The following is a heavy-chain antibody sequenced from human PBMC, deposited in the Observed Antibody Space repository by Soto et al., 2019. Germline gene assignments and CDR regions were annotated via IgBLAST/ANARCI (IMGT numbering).Heavy chain of an antibody. CDR2: ITRSGDYT. J-gene: IGHJ2*01. Sequence: EVQLLESGGGLVQPGGSLRLSCAASGFTFSTYAMTWVRQAPGKGLEWVSAITRSGDYTQYADSVKGRFTISRDNSKNMRYLRMISLRAVDTAVSYCVTVGFFCGQFACWYFELWGRGTVVTVSS. D-gene: IGHD3-3*01. V-gene: IGHV3-23*01. CDR1: GFTFSTYA. CDR3: VTVGFFCGQFACWYFEL.